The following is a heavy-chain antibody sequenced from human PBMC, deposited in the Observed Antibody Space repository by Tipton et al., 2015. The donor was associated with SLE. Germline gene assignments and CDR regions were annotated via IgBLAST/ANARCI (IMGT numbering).Heavy chain of an antibody. Sequence: GLVKPSETLSLTCAVYGGSFSGYYWSWIRQPPGKGLEWIGEINHSGSTNYNPSLKSRVTISVDTSKNQFSLKLSSVTAADTAVYYCARGREVPYYYYYYMDVWGKGTTVTVSS. CDR2: INHSGST. D-gene: IGHD3-10*01. CDR3: ARGREVPYYYYYYMDV. CDR1: GGSFSGYY. V-gene: IGHV4-34*01. J-gene: IGHJ6*03.